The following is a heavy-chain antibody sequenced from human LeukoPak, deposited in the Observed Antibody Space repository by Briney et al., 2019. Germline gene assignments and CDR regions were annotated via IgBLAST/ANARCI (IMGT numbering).Heavy chain of an antibody. J-gene: IGHJ4*02. V-gene: IGHV4-30-4*01. CDR3: ARDLRITMVRGKSPREDY. D-gene: IGHD3-10*01. Sequence: SETLSLTCTVSGGSIISGDYYRSWIRLPPGKGLEWIRYIYYSGSTYYNPSLKSRVTISVDTSKNQFSLKLSSVTAADTAVYYCARDLRITMVRGKSPREDYWGQGTLVTVSS. CDR2: IYYSGST. CDR1: GGSIISGDYY.